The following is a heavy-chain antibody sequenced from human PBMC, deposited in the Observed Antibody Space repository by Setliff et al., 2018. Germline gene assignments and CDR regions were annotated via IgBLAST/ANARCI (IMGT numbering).Heavy chain of an antibody. CDR2: VDPEDGET. CDR3: ATDHVAALFFDY. J-gene: IGHJ4*02. D-gene: IGHD6-13*01. V-gene: IGHV1-69-2*01. CDR1: GYTFTDYY. Sequence: ASVKVSCKASGYTFTDYYMHWVQQAPGKGLEWMGRVDPEDGETIYAEKFQGRVTITADTSTDTAYMELSSLRSEDTAVYYCATDHVAALFFDYWGQRTPVTVSS.